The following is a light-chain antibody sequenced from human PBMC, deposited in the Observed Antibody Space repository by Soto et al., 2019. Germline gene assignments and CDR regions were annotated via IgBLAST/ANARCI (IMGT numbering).Light chain of an antibody. CDR3: SSYTTSTTPGVV. CDR1: SSDVAGYNY. Sequence: QSALTQPPSASGSPGQSVAISCTGTSSDVAGYNYVSWYQQHPGTAPKLIIYEVTHRPSGVSNRFSGSKSGNTASLTISGLQAEDEADYYCSSYTTSTTPGVVFGGGTKLTVL. CDR2: EVT. J-gene: IGLJ2*01. V-gene: IGLV2-14*01.